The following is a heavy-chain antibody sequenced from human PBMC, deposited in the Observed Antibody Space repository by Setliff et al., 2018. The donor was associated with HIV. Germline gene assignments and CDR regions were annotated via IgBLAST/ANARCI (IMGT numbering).Heavy chain of an antibody. CDR3: AKAFGYCSGGSCPVLMDV. J-gene: IGHJ6*03. V-gene: IGHV3-30*02. CDR1: GFTFSGYG. D-gene: IGHD2-15*01. Sequence: GGSLRLSCAASGFTFSGYGMYWVRQAPGKGLEWVAFIRHDGDNKYYADSVKGRFTISRDNSKNTLYLQMNSLRAKDAAVYYCAKAFGYCSGGSCPVLMDVWGKGTTVTVSS. CDR2: IRHDGDNK.